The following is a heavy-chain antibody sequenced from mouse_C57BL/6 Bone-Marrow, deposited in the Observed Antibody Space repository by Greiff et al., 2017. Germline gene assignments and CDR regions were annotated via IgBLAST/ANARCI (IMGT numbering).Heavy chain of an antibody. V-gene: IGHV1-81*01. CDR3: AMGGDYYAMDY. CDR1: GYTFTSSG. J-gene: IGHJ4*01. Sequence: VQLQQSGAELARPGASVKLSCKASGYTFTSSGISWVKQRTGQGLEWIGEIYPRSGNTYYNEKFKGQATLTADKSSSTSYNELRSLTSEDSAVYFCAMGGDYYAMDYWGQGTSVTVSS. CDR2: IYPRSGNT.